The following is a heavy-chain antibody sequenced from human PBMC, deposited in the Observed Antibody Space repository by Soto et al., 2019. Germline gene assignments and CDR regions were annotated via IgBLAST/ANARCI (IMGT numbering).Heavy chain of an antibody. J-gene: IGHJ4*02. CDR2: IIPILGIA. CDR3: ARSYGSGSYSRPLDY. D-gene: IGHD3-10*01. CDR1: GGTFSSYT. V-gene: IGHV1-69*02. Sequence: QVQLVQSGAEVKKPGSSVKVSCKASGGTFSSYTISWVRQAPGQGLEWMGRIIPILGIANCAQKFQGRVTITADKSTSTAYMELSSLRSEDTAVYYCARSYGSGSYSRPLDYWGQGTLVTVSS.